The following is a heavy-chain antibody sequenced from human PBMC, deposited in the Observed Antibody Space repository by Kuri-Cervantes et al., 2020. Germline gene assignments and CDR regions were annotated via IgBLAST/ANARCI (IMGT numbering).Heavy chain of an antibody. Sequence: SGPTLVNPAQTLTLTCTFSGFSLSTSGVGVGWIRQPPGRALEWLELIYWYDDKRYSPSLKSRLTITKDTSKNQVVLTMTNMGPVDTATYYCAHETAAAGMVDWFDPWGQGTLVTVSS. CDR2: IYWYDDK. D-gene: IGHD6-13*01. V-gene: IGHV2-5*01. CDR1: GFSLSTSGVG. J-gene: IGHJ5*02. CDR3: AHETAAAGMVDWFDP.